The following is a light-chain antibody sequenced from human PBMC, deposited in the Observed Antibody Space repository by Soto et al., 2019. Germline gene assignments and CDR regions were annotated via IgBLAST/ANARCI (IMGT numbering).Light chain of an antibody. CDR2: KAS. CDR3: QQYLSYPYT. V-gene: IGKV1-5*03. CDR1: QSISYW. Sequence: DIQMTQSPSTLSASVGDRVTITCRASQSISYWLAWYRQKPGKAPSLLIYKASLLESGVPSRFSGSGSGTEFTLTITSLQPDDFATYYCQQYLSYPYTFAQGTKLESK. J-gene: IGKJ2*01.